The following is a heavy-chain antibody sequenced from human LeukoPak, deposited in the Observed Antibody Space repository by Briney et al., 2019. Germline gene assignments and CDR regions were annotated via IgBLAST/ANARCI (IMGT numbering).Heavy chain of an antibody. CDR3: ARGGEEDTVADVLLWFGELPPLYYHYYGMDV. V-gene: IGHV3-21*01. J-gene: IGHJ6*02. D-gene: IGHD3-10*01. Sequence: GGSLRLSCAASGFTFSSYSMNWVRQAPGKGLEWVSSISSSSSYIYYADSVKGRFTISRDNAKNSLYLQMNSLRAEDTAVYYCARGGEEDTVADVLLWFGELPPLYYHYYGMDVWGQGTTVTVSS. CDR2: ISSSSSYI. CDR1: GFTFSSYS.